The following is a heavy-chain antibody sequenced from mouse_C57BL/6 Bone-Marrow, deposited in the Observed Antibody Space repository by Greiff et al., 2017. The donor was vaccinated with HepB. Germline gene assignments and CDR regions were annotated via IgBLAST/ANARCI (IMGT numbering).Heavy chain of an antibody. CDR3: ARPIPAWFAY. D-gene: IGHD2-12*01. CDR1: GFTFSSYA. Sequence: EVQGVESGGGLVKPGGSLKLSCAASGFTFSSYAMSWVRQTPEKRLEWVATISDGGSYTYYPDNVKGRFTISRDNAKNNLYLQMSHLKSEDTAVYYCARPIPAWFAYWGQGTLVTVSA. J-gene: IGHJ3*01. CDR2: ISDGGSYT. V-gene: IGHV5-4*01.